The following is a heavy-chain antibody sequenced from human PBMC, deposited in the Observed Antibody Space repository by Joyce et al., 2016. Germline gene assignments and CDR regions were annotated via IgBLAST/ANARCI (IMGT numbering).Heavy chain of an antibody. J-gene: IGHJ4*02. CDR1: GFTFSDYY. V-gene: IGHV3-11*01. Sequence: QVQLVESGGDLVKPGGSLRLSCAASGFTFSDYYMSCLRQATGKGREWVSCISSRGTTIYYSDSVKGRFTISRDNAKNSLYLQMNSLRAEDTAVYYCARTRGFLEWLLDFWGQGTLVSVSS. CDR2: ISSRGTTI. CDR3: ARTRGFLEWLLDF. D-gene: IGHD3-3*01.